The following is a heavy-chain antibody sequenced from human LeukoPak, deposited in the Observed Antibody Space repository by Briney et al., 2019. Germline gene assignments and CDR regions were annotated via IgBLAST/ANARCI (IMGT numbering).Heavy chain of an antibody. J-gene: IGHJ5*02. Sequence: PGGSLRLSCAASGFTFSSYWMHWVRQAPGKGLVWVSRINSDGSSTSYADSVKGRFTISRDNAKNTLYLQMNSLRAEDTAVYYCARGSYSGSNNWFDPWGQGTLVTVSS. CDR1: GFTFSSYW. V-gene: IGHV3-74*01. CDR3: ARGSYSGSNNWFDP. D-gene: IGHD1-26*01. CDR2: INSDGSST.